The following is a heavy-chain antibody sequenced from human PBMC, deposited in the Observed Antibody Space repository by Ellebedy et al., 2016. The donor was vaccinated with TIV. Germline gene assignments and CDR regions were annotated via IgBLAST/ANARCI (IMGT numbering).Heavy chain of an antibody. CDR3: ARLKELRYFDWLSGAGFDY. V-gene: IGHV1-18*04. CDR1: GYTFTSYG. CDR2: ISAYNGNT. J-gene: IGHJ4*02. D-gene: IGHD3-9*01. Sequence: ASVKVSCKASGYTFTSYGISWVRQAPGQGLEWMGWISAYNGNTNYAQKLQGRFTMTTDTSTSTAYMELRSLRSDDTAVYYCARLKELRYFDWLSGAGFDYWGQGTLVTVSS.